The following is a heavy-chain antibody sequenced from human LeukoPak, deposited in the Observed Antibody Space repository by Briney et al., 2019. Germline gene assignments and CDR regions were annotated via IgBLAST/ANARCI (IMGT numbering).Heavy chain of an antibody. CDR1: GFTFTSYS. D-gene: IGHD1-26*01. J-gene: IGHJ6*02. Sequence: PGGSLRLSCAASGFTFTSYSMNWVRQAPGKGLEWVSSISSSSNYIYYADSVKGRFTISRDNAKNSLYLQMNSLRAEDTAVYYCATDQLVGANSSYYYYGMDVWGQGTTVTVSS. CDR2: ISSSSNYI. V-gene: IGHV3-21*01. CDR3: ATDQLVGANSSYYYYGMDV.